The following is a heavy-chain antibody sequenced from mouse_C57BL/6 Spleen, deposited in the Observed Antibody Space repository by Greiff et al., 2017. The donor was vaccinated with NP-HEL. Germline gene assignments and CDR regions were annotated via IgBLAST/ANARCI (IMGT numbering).Heavy chain of an antibody. CDR2: IHPNSGST. CDR1: GYTFTSYW. J-gene: IGHJ2*01. D-gene: IGHD1-1*01. Sequence: VQLQQPGAELVKPGASVKLSCKASGYTFTSYWMHWVKQRPGQGLEWIGMIHPNSGSTNYNEKFKSKATLTVDKSSSTAYMQLSSLTSEDSAVYYCARFPNYYGSSYYFDYWGQGTTLTVSS. CDR3: ARFPNYYGSSYYFDY. V-gene: IGHV1-64*01.